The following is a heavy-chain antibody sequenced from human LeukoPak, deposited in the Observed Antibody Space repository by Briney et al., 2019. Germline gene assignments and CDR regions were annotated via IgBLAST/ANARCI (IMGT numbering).Heavy chain of an antibody. CDR2: ISAYNGNT. D-gene: IGHD2-2*03. V-gene: IGHV1-18*01. Sequence: ASVKVSFKASGYTFTSYGISWVRQAPGQGLEWMGWISAYNGNTNYTQKLQGRVTMTTDTCTSTAYMELRSLRSDDTAVYYCARDGYCSSTSCIEGYYYYYYGMDVWGQGTTVTVSS. CDR1: GYTFTSYG. CDR3: ARDGYCSSTSCIEGYYYYYYGMDV. J-gene: IGHJ6*02.